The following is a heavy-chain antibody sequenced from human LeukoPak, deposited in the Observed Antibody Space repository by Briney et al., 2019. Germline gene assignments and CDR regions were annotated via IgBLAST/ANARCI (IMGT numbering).Heavy chain of an antibody. Sequence: PSETLSLTCTVSGGSISSYYWSWIRQPPGKGLEWIGNIYYSGSTNYNPSLKSRVTISVDTSKNQFSLKLSSVTAADTAVYYCAREDRDYDFWSGYPQYNWFDPWGQGTLVTVSS. D-gene: IGHD3-3*01. CDR3: AREDRDYDFWSGYPQYNWFDP. J-gene: IGHJ5*02. CDR1: GGSISSYY. V-gene: IGHV4-59*01. CDR2: IYYSGST.